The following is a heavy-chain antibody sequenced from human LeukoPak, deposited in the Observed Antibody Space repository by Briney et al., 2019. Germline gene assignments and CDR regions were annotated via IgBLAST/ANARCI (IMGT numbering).Heavy chain of an antibody. CDR1: GNTLRELP. V-gene: IGHV1-24*01. CDR3: ATQGSDFWSGFDF. CDR2: FDPENAEI. D-gene: IGHD3-3*01. J-gene: IGHJ4*02. Sequence: GASVKVSRKLSGNTLRELPIQWVRQAGGKGLEWMAGFDPENAEIVYAQKFQGRVTMTEDTSTNTAYMELTSLTSDDTAVYYCATQGSDFWSGFDFWGQGTQVTVSS.